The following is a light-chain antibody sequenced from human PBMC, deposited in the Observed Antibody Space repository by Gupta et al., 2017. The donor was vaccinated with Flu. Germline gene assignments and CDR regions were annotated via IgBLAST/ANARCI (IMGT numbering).Light chain of an antibody. CDR1: QSVSSK. CDR2: DAS. CDR3: QRYTNWPRT. J-gene: IGKJ1*01. Sequence: EIVMTQSPATLSVSPGERATLSCRASQSVSSKLAWYQQKPGQAPRLLIYDASTRATGIPARFSGSGSGTDFTRTSSGLQSEDFAVYYCQRYTNWPRTFGQGTKVEIK. V-gene: IGKV3-15*01.